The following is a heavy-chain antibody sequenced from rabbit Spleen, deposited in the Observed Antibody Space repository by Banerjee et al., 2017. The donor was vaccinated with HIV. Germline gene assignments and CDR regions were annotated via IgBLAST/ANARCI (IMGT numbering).Heavy chain of an antibody. D-gene: IGHD6-1*01. V-gene: IGHV1S40*01. Sequence: QSLEESGGGLVQPEGSLALTCKASGFTISSSYYMGWVRQAPGKGLEWIGYISDGASAHYASWVNGRFTISKTSTTVDLKMTSLTAADTAIYFCVRESRWNHGYGGYAWDLWGPGTLVTVS. CDR1: GFTISSSYY. J-gene: IGHJ4*01. CDR3: VRESRWNHGYGGYAWDL. CDR2: ISDGASA.